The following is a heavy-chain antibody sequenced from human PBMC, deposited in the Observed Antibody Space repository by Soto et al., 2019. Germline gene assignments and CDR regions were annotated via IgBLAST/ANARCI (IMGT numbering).Heavy chain of an antibody. Sequence: SETLSLTCTFSGGSISSGGYYWSWIRQHPGKGLEWIGYIYYSGSTYYNPSLKSRVTISVDTSKNQFSLKLSSVTAADTAVYYCARGPSRPTGYFDYWGQGTLVTVSS. CDR2: IYYSGST. D-gene: IGHD2-2*01. V-gene: IGHV4-31*03. CDR1: GGSISSGGYY. CDR3: ARGPSRPTGYFDY. J-gene: IGHJ4*02.